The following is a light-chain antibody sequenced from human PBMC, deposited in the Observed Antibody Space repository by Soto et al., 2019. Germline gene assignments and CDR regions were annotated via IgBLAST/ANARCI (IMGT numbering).Light chain of an antibody. V-gene: IGKV2D-29*01. CDR1: QSLLHTDGKTH. CDR3: MQPIQPLLT. Sequence: DVVMTQTPLSLSVTPGQPASISCKSSQSLLHTDGKTHLHWYLQKPGHPPQLLIYEVFNRFSGVPDRFSGSGSGTDFTLKISRVEAEDVGTYYCMQPIQPLLTFGGGTKVEI. CDR2: EVF. J-gene: IGKJ4*01.